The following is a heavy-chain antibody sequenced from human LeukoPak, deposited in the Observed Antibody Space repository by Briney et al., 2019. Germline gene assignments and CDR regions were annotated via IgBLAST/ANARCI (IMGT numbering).Heavy chain of an antibody. D-gene: IGHD7-27*01. CDR3: TTLTGEGYYYYYMDV. Sequence: GGSLRLSCAASGFTVSSNYMSWVRQAPGKGLEWVGRIKSKTDGGTTDYAAPVKGRFTISRDDSKNTLYLQMNSLKTEDTAVYYCTTLTGEGYYYYYMDVWGKGTTVTVSS. V-gene: IGHV3-15*01. CDR2: IKSKTDGGTT. CDR1: GFTVSSNY. J-gene: IGHJ6*03.